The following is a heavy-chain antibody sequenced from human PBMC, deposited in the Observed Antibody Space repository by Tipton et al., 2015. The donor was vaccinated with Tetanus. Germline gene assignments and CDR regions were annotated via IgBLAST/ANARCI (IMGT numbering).Heavy chain of an antibody. D-gene: IGHD2-2*01. J-gene: IGHJ3*01. CDR1: GDSMARYY. CDR2: IFASGST. CDR3: VRRSYCSSTRCFDAFDL. V-gene: IGHV4-4*08. Sequence: TLSLTCTVSGDSMARYYWSWVRQPPGKGLEWVSYIFASGSTNYNPALKSRVTISMDTSKNQISLNLTSATAADTAVYFCVRRSYCSSTRCFDAFDLWGPGTRVTVSS.